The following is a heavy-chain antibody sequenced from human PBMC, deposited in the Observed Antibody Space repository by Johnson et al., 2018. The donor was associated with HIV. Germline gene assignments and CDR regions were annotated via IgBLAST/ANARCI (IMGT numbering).Heavy chain of an antibody. V-gene: IGHV3-7*01. CDR2: IKQDGSEN. CDR1: GFTFSSYW. Sequence: VQLVESGGGLVQPGGSLRLSCAASGFTFSSYWMSWVRQAPGKGLEWVANIKQDGSENYYVASVKGRFTISRDNSKNTLYLQMNSRRAEDTAVYYCAKDDRELDAFDIGGQGTMVTVSS. CDR3: AKDDRELDAFDI. D-gene: IGHD1-26*01. J-gene: IGHJ3*02.